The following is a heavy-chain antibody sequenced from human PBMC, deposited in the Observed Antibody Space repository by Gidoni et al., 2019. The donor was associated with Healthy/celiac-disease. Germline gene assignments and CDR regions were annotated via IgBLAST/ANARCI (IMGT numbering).Heavy chain of an antibody. CDR2: ISGSGGIT. V-gene: IGHV3-23*01. CDR3: AKGDSGGVSLRGWYFDL. D-gene: IGHD2-8*02. J-gene: IGHJ2*01. Sequence: EVQLLESGGGLVQHGGSLRLSCAASGFTFSSYAMSWVRQAPGKGLEWVSAISGSGGITYYADSVKGRFTISRDNSKNTLYLQMNSLRAEDTAVYYCAKGDSGGVSLRGWYFDLWGRGTLVTVSS. CDR1: GFTFSSYA.